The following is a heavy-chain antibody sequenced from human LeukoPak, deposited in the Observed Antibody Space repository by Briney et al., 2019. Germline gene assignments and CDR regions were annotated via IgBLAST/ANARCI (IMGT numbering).Heavy chain of an antibody. D-gene: IGHD6-13*01. CDR3: ARGRAAAGTY. Sequence: GASVKVSCKASGYTFSAYYMHWVRQAPGQGLEWMGWIKPNSGGTNYAQKFQGRVTMTGDTSISAAYMELSRLRSDDTAVYYCARGRAAAGTYWGQGTLVTVSS. J-gene: IGHJ4*02. CDR2: IKPNSGGT. V-gene: IGHV1-2*02. CDR1: GYTFSAYY.